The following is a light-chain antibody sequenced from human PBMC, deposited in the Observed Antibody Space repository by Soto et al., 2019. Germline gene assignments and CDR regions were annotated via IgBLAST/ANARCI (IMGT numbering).Light chain of an antibody. V-gene: IGKV1-5*03. CDR2: KAS. CDR3: QQYNSYWT. J-gene: IGKJ1*01. CDR1: QSISSW. Sequence: LPMTPSPSTLSAAVGASVTITCRASQSISSWLAWYQQKPGKAPKLLIYKASSLESGVPSRFSGSGAGTEFTLTIRSLQPDYSASYYCQQYNSYWTFGQGTKV.